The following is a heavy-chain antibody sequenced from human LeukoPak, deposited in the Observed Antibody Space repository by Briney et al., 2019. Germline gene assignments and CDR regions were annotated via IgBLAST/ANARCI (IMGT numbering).Heavy chain of an antibody. Sequence: PGRSLRLSCAASGFTFDDYAMHWVRQAPGKGLEWVSAISGSGGSTYYADSVKGRFTISRDNSKNTLYLQMNSLRAEDTAVYYCAKSLSYCSSTSCYSSFDYWGQGTLVTVSS. CDR2: ISGSGGST. J-gene: IGHJ4*02. D-gene: IGHD2-2*01. V-gene: IGHV3-23*01. CDR3: AKSLSYCSSTSCYSSFDY. CDR1: GFTFDDYA.